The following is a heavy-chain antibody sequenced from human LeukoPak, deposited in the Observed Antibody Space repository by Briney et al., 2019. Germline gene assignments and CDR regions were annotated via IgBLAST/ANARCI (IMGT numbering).Heavy chain of an antibody. D-gene: IGHD6-19*01. J-gene: IGHJ4*02. CDR1: GYIFTSYG. CDR3: ARDPSGYSSGWFDY. Sequence: ASVKVSCKASGYIFTSYGISWVRQAPGQGLEWMGWISAYNGNTNYAQKLQGRVTMTTDTSTSTAYMELRSLRSDDTAVYYCARDPSGYSSGWFDYWGQGTLVTVSS. V-gene: IGHV1-18*01. CDR2: ISAYNGNT.